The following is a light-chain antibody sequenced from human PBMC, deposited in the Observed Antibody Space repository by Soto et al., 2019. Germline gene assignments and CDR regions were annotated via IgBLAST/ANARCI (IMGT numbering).Light chain of an antibody. CDR3: QQFDGWPPT. CDR1: QSISFR. V-gene: IGKV3-15*01. Sequence: IVMTQSPATLSLSPGDGATLSCRASQSISFRLAWYQQKPGQAPRLLISAASSRATGIPARISGSGSGTDFTLTISSLQSEDFTVYYCQQFDGWPPTFGRGTRVDIK. CDR2: AAS. J-gene: IGKJ1*01.